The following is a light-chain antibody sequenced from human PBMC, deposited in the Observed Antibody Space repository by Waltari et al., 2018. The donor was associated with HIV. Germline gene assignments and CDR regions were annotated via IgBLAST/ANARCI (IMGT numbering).Light chain of an antibody. Sequence: QSVLTQPPSVSGAPRQRVTISCSGGSSNIGNNGVTWYQQIPGRPPKLLIHYNDLLPSGGSDRFSGSKSCTSASLGIIGLQSEDEATYFCAAWDDSLNGVVFGGGTRLTVL. CDR2: YND. CDR3: AAWDDSLNGVV. V-gene: IGLV1-36*01. CDR1: SSNIGNNG. J-gene: IGLJ2*01.